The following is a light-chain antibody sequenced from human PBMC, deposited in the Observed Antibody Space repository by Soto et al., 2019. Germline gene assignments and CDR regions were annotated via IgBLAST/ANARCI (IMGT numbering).Light chain of an antibody. CDR1: GSDIGGYNY. CDR3: SSYTGRSTYV. J-gene: IGLJ1*01. CDR2: DVS. V-gene: IGLV2-14*01. Sequence: QSALTQPASVSGSPGQSITISCTGTGSDIGGYNYVSWYQQHPGKAPKLMIYDVSKRPSGVSNRFSGSKSGNTASLTISGLQAEDEADYYCSSYTGRSTYVFGTGTKVTVL.